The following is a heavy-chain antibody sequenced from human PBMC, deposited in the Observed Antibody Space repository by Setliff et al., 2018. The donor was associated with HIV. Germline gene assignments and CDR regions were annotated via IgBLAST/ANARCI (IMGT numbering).Heavy chain of an antibody. J-gene: IGHJ5*02. V-gene: IGHV4-59*02. CDR2: IYNSVTT. Sequence: PSETLSLTCSVSGASVNYNTWSWIRQAPGKGLQWIGFIYNSVTTNYNPSLKSRATISLDTSKNQFPLKLTSVTAADTAVYYCARGGTSSNWFGPWGQGTLVTVSS. D-gene: IGHD2-2*01. CDR1: GASVNYNT. CDR3: ARGGTSSNWFGP.